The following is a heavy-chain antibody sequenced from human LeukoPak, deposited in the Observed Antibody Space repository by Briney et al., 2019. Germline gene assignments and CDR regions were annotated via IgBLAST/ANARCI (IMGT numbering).Heavy chain of an antibody. CDR1: GFTFTAYT. CDR3: ARAAYSSTWYSRYFDL. Sequence: GGSLRLSCAASGFTFTAYTINWVRQAPGKGLEWVSYISGSTTDIYYADSVKGRFTISRDNAKRSVYLQMNSLRAGDTAVYYCARAAYSSTWYSRYFDLWGRGTLVTVSS. J-gene: IGHJ2*01. V-gene: IGHV3-21*01. D-gene: IGHD6-13*01. CDR2: ISGSTTDI.